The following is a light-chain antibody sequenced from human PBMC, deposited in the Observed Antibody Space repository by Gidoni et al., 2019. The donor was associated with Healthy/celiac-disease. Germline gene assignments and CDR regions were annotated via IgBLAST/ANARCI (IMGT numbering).Light chain of an antibody. CDR1: QSVSSSY. Sequence: DIVLTQSPGTLSWSPGERATLSCRASQSVSSSYLAWYQQKPGQAPRLLIYGSSSRATGIPDRFSGSGSGTDFTLTISRLEPEDFAVYYCQQYGSSSITFGQGTRLEIK. J-gene: IGKJ5*01. V-gene: IGKV3-20*01. CDR2: GSS. CDR3: QQYGSSSIT.